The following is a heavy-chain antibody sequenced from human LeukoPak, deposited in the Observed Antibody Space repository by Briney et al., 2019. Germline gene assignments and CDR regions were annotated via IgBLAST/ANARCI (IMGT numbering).Heavy chain of an antibody. Sequence: PGGSLRLSCVASGFTFSTSGMHWVRQSPDKGLDWVAFIRNDGNKYNYAESVKGRFTISRDNSKNTLYLQMDSLSAEDTAVYYCVKVDTWGQGTLVTVSS. CDR3: VKVDT. CDR2: IRNDGNKY. CDR1: GFTFSTSG. J-gene: IGHJ4*02. V-gene: IGHV3-30*02. D-gene: IGHD5-18*01.